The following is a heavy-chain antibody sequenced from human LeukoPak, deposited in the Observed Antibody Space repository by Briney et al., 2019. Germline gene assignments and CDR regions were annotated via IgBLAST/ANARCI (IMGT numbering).Heavy chain of an antibody. Sequence: ASVKVSCKASGYTFTSYDINWVRQATGPGLEWMGWMNPNSGNTGYAQKFQGRVTITRNTSISTAYMELSRLRSDDTAVYYCARDPCSGGSCYGGYYFDYWGQGTLVTVSS. CDR3: ARDPCSGGSCYGGYYFDY. CDR2: MNPNSGNT. V-gene: IGHV1-8*03. CDR1: GYTFTSYD. J-gene: IGHJ4*02. D-gene: IGHD2-15*01.